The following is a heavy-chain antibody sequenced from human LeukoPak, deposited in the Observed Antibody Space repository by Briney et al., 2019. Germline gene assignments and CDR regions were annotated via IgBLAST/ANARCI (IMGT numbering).Heavy chain of an antibody. V-gene: IGHV3-21*01. CDR1: GFTFSSYN. D-gene: IGHD3-22*01. J-gene: IGHJ4*02. CDR3: ARGMYYYDSSGYYTDFDY. Sequence: GGSLRLSCAASGFTFSSYNMNWVRQAPGKGLEWVSSISTSSSYIYYADSVKGRFTISRDNGEKTLYLQIDSLRAEDTAVYYCARGMYYYDSSGYYTDFDYWGQGTLVTVSS. CDR2: ISTSSSYI.